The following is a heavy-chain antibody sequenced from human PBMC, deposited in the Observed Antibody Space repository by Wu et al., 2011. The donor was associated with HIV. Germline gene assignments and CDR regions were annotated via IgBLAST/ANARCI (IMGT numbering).Heavy chain of an antibody. V-gene: IGHV1-69*05. D-gene: IGHD2-15*01. J-gene: IGHJ4*02. CDR2: LIPLFGAT. CDR1: GGSFSRYS. Sequence: QVQLVQSGAEVKKPGSSVKVSCKTSGGSFSRYSFSWVRQAPGQGLEWMGGLIPLFGATDYAQKFQGRITMTIDTSTNTAYMDLRSLTSDDTAVYYCARDWWANWIHPHYFEFWAGEPWSPSPQ. CDR3: ARDWWANWIHPHYFEF.